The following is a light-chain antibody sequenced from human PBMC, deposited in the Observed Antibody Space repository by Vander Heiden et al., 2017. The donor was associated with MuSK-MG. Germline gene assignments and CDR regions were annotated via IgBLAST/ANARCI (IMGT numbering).Light chain of an antibody. Sequence: SFELTQPPSVSVAPGETSRITCGANNIVGQLVHWHQQTTGHDPVLVMYYNSDRPSVIPERFSGSNSGNTATLTINRVEAGDEADYYCQVWDSSHDQVVFGGGTRLTVL. CDR1: NIVGQL. V-gene: IGLV3-21*01. CDR3: QVWDSSHDQVV. CDR2: YNS. J-gene: IGLJ2*01.